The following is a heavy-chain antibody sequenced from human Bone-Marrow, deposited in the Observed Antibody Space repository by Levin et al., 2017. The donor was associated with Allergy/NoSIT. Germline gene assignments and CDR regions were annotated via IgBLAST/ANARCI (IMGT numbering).Heavy chain of an antibody. Sequence: ASVKVSCKASGYTFSTYDITWVRQATGQGLEWVGWMNPKSGNTGYAQRFQGRVTMTRDTSISTAYMELSSLTSEDTAVYYCARAVRNQLVSDVWGQGTTVSVSS. CDR2: MNPKSGNT. J-gene: IGHJ6*02. CDR3: ARAVRNQLVSDV. V-gene: IGHV1-8*01. D-gene: IGHD2-2*01. CDR1: GYTFSTYD.